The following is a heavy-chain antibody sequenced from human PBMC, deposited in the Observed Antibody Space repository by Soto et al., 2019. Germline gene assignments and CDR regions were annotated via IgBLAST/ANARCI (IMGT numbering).Heavy chain of an antibody. CDR1: GYSFTSYG. D-gene: IGHD4-4*01. V-gene: IGHV5-51*01. J-gene: IGHJ3*02. Sequence: RGVSLKVSCKGAGYSFTSYGSGWVRQMPGKGLEWMGIIYPGDSDTRYSPSFQGQVTISADKSISTAYLQWSSLKASDTAMYYCARSRLQYNAFDIWGQGTMVTVSS. CDR3: ARSRLQYNAFDI. CDR2: IYPGDSDT.